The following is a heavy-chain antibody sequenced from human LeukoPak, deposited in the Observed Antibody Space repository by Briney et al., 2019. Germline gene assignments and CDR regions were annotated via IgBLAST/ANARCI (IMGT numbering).Heavy chain of an antibody. D-gene: IGHD5-18*01. CDR2: IYYSGST. V-gene: IGHV4-59*01. J-gene: IGHJ5*02. CDR1: GGSISSYY. CDR3: ARGAAARFDP. Sequence: SETLSLTCTVSGGSISSYYWSWIRQPPGKGLEWIGYIYYSGSTNYNPSLKSRVTISVDTSKNQFSLKLSSVTAADTAVYYCARGAAARFDPWGQGTLVTVSS.